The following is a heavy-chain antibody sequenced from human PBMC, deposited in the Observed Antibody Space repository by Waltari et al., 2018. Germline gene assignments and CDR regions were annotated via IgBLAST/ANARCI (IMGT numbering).Heavy chain of an antibody. Sequence: QVQLQESGPGLVKPSETLSLTCTVSGGSISSYYWSWIRQPAGKGLEWIGRIYTSGSTTSIPDLKRRVTMSVDTSKNQFSLKLSSVTAADTAVYYCARVPTGGITIFGVVTHQYFALWGRGTLVTVSS. V-gene: IGHV4-4*07. CDR2: IYTSGST. J-gene: IGHJ2*01. CDR3: ARVPTGGITIFGVVTHQYFAL. D-gene: IGHD3-3*01. CDR1: GGSISSYY.